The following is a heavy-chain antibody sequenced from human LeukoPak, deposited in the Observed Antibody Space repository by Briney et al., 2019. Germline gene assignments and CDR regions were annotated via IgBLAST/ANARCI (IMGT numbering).Heavy chain of an antibody. CDR2: INHSGST. CDR3: ARVHYYDSSGYYYGAKFDY. Sequence: KSSETLSLTCAVYGGSFSGYYWSWIRQPPGKGLEWIGEINHSGSTNYNPSLKSRVTISVDTSKNQFSLKLSSVTAADTAVYYCARVHYYDSSGYYYGAKFDYWGQGTLVTVSS. CDR1: GGSFSGYY. D-gene: IGHD3-22*01. V-gene: IGHV4-34*01. J-gene: IGHJ4*02.